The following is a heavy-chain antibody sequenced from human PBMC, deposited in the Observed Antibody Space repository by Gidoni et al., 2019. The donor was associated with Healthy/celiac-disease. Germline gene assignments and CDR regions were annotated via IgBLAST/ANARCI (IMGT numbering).Heavy chain of an antibody. D-gene: IGHD3-10*01. V-gene: IGHV4-39*01. CDR2: IYYSGST. Sequence: GLEWIGSIYYSGSTYYNPSLKSRVTISVDTSKNQFSLKLSSVTAADTAVYYCDIAYGSQQPVDYWGQGTLVTVSS. J-gene: IGHJ4*02. CDR3: DIAYGSQQPVDY.